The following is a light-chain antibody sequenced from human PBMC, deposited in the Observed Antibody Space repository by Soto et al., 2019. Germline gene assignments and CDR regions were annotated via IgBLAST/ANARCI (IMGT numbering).Light chain of an antibody. CDR2: DAS. J-gene: IGKJ4*01. CDR3: QHRSTGPLT. CDR1: QSISSY. Sequence: EIVVTQSPATLSLSPGERATLSCRASQSISSYLAWYQQKPGQAPRLLIYDASNRATGIPARFSGSGSGTDFTLTISSLEPEDFAVYYCQHRSTGPLTFGGGTKVEIK. V-gene: IGKV3-11*01.